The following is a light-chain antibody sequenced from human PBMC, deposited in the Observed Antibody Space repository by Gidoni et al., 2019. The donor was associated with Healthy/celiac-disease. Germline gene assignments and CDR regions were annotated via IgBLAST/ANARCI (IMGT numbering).Light chain of an antibody. CDR2: GAS. CDR3: QQYGSSPRGT. Sequence: EIVLTQSPGTLSLSPGERATLSCRARRSVSSGYVAWYQQKPGQAPRLLICGASSRATCIPDRFSCSGSVTDFTLTISRLEPEDFAVYYCQQYGSSPRGTFGQGTKVEIK. CDR1: RSVSSGY. V-gene: IGKV3-20*01. J-gene: IGKJ1*01.